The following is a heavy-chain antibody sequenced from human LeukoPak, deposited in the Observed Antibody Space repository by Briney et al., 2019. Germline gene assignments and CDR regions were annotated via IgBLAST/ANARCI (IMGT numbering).Heavy chain of an antibody. Sequence: ASVKVSCKASGYTFTGYYMHWVRQAPGQGLEWMGRINPNSGGTNYAQKFQGRVTMTRDTSISTAYMELGRLRSDDTAVYYCARDLDFWSGYYYFDYWGQGTLVTVSS. CDR2: INPNSGGT. CDR1: GYTFTGYY. D-gene: IGHD3-3*01. CDR3: ARDLDFWSGYYYFDY. V-gene: IGHV1-2*06. J-gene: IGHJ4*02.